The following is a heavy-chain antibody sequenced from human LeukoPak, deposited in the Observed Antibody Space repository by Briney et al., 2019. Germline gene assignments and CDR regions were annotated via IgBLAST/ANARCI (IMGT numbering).Heavy chain of an antibody. CDR3: AKIAAAFDY. V-gene: IGHV3-30*18. Sequence: VGEGRGKRMEWVAVISYDGSNKYYADSVKGRFTISRDNSKNTLYLQMNSLRAEDTAVYYCAKIAAAFDYWGQGTLVTVSS. D-gene: IGHD6-13*01. CDR2: ISYDGSNK. J-gene: IGHJ4*02.